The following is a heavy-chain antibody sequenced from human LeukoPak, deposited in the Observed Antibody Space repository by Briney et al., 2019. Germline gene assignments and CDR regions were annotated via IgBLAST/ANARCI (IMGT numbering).Heavy chain of an antibody. D-gene: IGHD3-10*01. CDR1: GYTLTELS. V-gene: IGHV1-24*01. CDR2: FDPEDGET. Sequence: ASVKVSCKVSGYTLTELSMHWVRQAPGKGLEWMGGFDPEDGETIYAQKFQGRVTVTEDTSTDTAYMELSSLRSEDTAVYYCATEVLRGGSGSYLRMEVLLTDYWGQGTLVTVSS. CDR3: ATEVLRGGSGSYLRMEVLLTDY. J-gene: IGHJ4*02.